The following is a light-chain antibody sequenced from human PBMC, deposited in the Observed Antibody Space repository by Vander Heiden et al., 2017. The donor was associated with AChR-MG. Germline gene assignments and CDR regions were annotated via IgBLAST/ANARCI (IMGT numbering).Light chain of an antibody. CDR2: LGS. CDR1: QSLRHSNGYNY. CDR3: MQALQTPQYT. J-gene: IGKJ2*01. V-gene: IGKV2-28*01. Sequence: DIVMTQSPLSLPVTPGEPASISCRSSQSLRHSNGYNYLDWYLQKPGQSPQLLIYLGSNRASGVPDRFSGSGSGTDFTLKISRGEAEDVGVYYCMQALQTPQYTFGQGTKLEIK.